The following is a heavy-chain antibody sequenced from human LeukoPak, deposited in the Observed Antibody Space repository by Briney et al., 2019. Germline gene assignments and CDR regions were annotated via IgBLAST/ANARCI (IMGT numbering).Heavy chain of an antibody. J-gene: IGHJ3*02. CDR1: GYTFTGYY. CDR3: ARERGYYYDSSGPDALDI. Sequence: ASVKVSCKASGYTFTGYYMHWVRQAPGQGLEWMGWINPNSGGTNYAQKFQGWVTMTRDTSISTAYMELSRLRSDDTAVYYCARERGYYYDSSGPDALDIWGQGTMVTVSS. CDR2: INPNSGGT. D-gene: IGHD3-22*01. V-gene: IGHV1-2*04.